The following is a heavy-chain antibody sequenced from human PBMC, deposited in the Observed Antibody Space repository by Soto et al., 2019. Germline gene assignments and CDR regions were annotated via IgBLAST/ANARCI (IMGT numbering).Heavy chain of an antibody. CDR2: ISYDGSNK. CDR3: AREFLQTVFGVVKGPGY. V-gene: IGHV3-30-3*01. CDR1: GFTFSSYA. Sequence: GGSLRLSCSASGFTFSSYAMHWVRQAPGKGLEWVAVISYDGSNKYYADSVKGRFTISRDNSKNTLYLQMNSLRAEDTAVYYCAREFLQTVFGVVKGPGYWGQGTLVTVSS. D-gene: IGHD3-3*01. J-gene: IGHJ4*02.